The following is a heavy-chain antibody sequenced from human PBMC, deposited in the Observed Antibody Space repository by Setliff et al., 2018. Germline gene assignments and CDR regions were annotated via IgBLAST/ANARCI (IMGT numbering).Heavy chain of an antibody. CDR1: GGSFSGYY. CDR3: ARKRFYYYYYYMDV. J-gene: IGHJ6*03. CDR2: INHSGST. Sequence: SETLSLTCAVYGGSFSGYYWSWIRQPPGKGLEWIGEINHSGSTNYNPSLKSRVTISVDTSKNQFSLELSSVTAADTAVYYCARKRFYYYYYYMDVWGKGTTVT. V-gene: IGHV4-34*01.